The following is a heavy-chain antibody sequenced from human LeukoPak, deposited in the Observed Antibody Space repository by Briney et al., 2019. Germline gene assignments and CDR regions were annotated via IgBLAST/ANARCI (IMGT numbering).Heavy chain of an antibody. Sequence: SETLSLTCTVSGGSISSYYWSWIRQPPGKGLEWIGYIYYSGSTSYNPSLKSRVSISVDTSKNQFSLKLSSVTAADTAVYYCVRDRGRKYQLQYWYFDPWGRGTLVTVSS. V-gene: IGHV4-59*12. J-gene: IGHJ2*01. CDR3: VRDRGRKYQLQYWYFDP. CDR1: GGSISSYY. CDR2: IYYSGST. D-gene: IGHD2-2*01.